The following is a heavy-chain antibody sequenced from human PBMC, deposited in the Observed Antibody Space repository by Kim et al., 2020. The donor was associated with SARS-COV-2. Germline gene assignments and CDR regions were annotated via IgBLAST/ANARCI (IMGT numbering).Heavy chain of an antibody. CDR3: ARDQLVPNYYYYYYGMDV. J-gene: IGHJ6*02. D-gene: IGHD6-13*01. Sequence: GGSLRLSCAASGFTFSSYSMNWVRQAPGKGLEWVSSISSSSSYIYYADSVKGRFTISRDNAKNSLYLQMNSLRAEDTAVYYCARDQLVPNYYYYYYGMDVWGQGTTVTVSS. CDR2: ISSSSSYI. V-gene: IGHV3-21*01. CDR1: GFTFSSYS.